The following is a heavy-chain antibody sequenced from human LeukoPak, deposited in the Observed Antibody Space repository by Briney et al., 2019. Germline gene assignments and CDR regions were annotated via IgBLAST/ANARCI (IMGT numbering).Heavy chain of an antibody. D-gene: IGHD3-16*01. CDR3: TTGDESSAYRYLDY. CDR1: GFTVSNAW. J-gene: IGHJ4*02. V-gene: IGHV3-15*01. CDR2: IKSKTDGGTT. Sequence: GGSLRLSCTASGFTVSNAWMSWVRQAPGKGLEWVGRIKSKTDGGTTDFAAPVKGRFTISRDDSKNTLYLQMNNLKTEDTAVYYCTTGDESSAYRYLDYWGQRTLVTVSS.